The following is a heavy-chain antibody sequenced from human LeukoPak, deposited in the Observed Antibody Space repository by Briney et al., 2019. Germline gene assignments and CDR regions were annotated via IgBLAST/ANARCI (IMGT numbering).Heavy chain of an antibody. CDR1: GGTFSSYA. J-gene: IGHJ4*02. CDR2: IIPIFGTA. CDR3: ARDPGGYGLIYN. V-gene: IGHV1-69*05. Sequence: SVKVSCKAPGGTFSSYAISWVRQAPGQGLEWMGGIIPIFGTANYAQKFQGRVTITTDESTSTAYMELSSLRSEDTAVYYCARDPGGYGLIYNWGQGTLVTVSS. D-gene: IGHD5-12*01.